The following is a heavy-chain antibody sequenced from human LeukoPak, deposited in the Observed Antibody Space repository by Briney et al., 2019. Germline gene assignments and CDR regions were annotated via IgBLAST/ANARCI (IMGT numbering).Heavy chain of an antibody. CDR3: AKKDRGNSGYYYYYMDV. D-gene: IGHD1-26*01. Sequence: SETLSLTCAVYGGSFSGYYWSWIRQPPGKGLDWIGEINHSGSTNYNPSLKSRVTISVDTSKNQFSLKLSSVTAADTAVYYCAKKDRGNSGYYYYYMDVWGKGTTVTVS. CDR2: INHSGST. J-gene: IGHJ6*03. V-gene: IGHV4-34*01. CDR1: GGSFSGYY.